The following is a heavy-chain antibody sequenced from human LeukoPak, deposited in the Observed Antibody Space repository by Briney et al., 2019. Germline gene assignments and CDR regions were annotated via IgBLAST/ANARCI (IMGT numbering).Heavy chain of an antibody. J-gene: IGHJ4*02. Sequence: GGSLRLSCAASGFTFSSYRMHWVRQAPGKGLEWVGHIKSKTDGGTTDFAAPVKGRFIISRDDSKHTLYLQMNSLKTDDTAVYYCTKYDTSVNFDYWGQGTLVTVSS. CDR3: TKYDTSVNFDY. V-gene: IGHV3-15*01. CDR1: GFTFSSYR. CDR2: IKSKTDGGTT. D-gene: IGHD3-22*01.